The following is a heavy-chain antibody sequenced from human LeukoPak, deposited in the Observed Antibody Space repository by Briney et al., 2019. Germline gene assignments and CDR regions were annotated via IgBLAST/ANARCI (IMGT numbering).Heavy chain of an antibody. J-gene: IGHJ4*02. Sequence: GASVKVSCKASGYTFTGYYMHWVRQAPGQGLEWMGWINPNSGGTNYAQKFQGRVTITADTSTDTAYMELSSLRSEDTAVYYCATAPFGGSPEGWGQGTLVTVSS. V-gene: IGHV1-2*02. CDR3: ATAPFGGSPEG. CDR1: GYTFTGYY. D-gene: IGHD3-16*01. CDR2: INPNSGGT.